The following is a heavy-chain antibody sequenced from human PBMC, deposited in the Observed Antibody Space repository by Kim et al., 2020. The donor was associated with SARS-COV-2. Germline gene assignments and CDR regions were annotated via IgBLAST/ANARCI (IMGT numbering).Heavy chain of an antibody. CDR3: ARGRDSAFDI. CDR1: GDSLFSNNVA. D-gene: IGHD5-18*01. Sequence: SQTLSLTCAISGDSLFSNNVAWNWLRLSPSRGLEWLGRTYYRSKWFSDYALSVKSRIIVSADASKNHFSLQLNSVAPKDTAHYFCARGRDSAFDIWGQGTRVTVS. V-gene: IGHV6-1*01. CDR2: TYYRSKWFS. J-gene: IGHJ3*02.